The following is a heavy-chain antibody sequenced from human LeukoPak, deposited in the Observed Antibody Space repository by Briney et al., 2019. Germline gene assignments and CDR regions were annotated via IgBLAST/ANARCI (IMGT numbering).Heavy chain of an antibody. J-gene: IGHJ3*02. D-gene: IGHD6-13*01. V-gene: IGHV3-7*01. CDR1: RFTFSKYW. CDR3: ARDRSSSWYIGPTAFDI. CDR2: IIPDGSEK. Sequence: GSLRLSCATSRFTFSKYWMSWVRQAPGKGLEWVATIIPDGSEKYYVDSVKGRFTISRDNAKNSLYLQMNSLRAEDTAVYYCARDRSSSWYIGPTAFDIWGQGTMVTVSS.